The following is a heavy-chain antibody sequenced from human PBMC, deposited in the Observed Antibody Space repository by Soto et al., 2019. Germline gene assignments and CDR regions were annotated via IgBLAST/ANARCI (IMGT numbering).Heavy chain of an antibody. CDR2: IYWDNDK. J-gene: IGHJ4*02. V-gene: IGHV2-5*02. CDR3: AHLSQSMGAYFDY. CDR1: GSSLSTSGVG. Sequence: QITLKESGPTLVKPTQTLTLTCTFSGSSLSTSGVGGGWIRQPPGKALEWIPPIYWDNDKRYSPSLKSRLTITQDTSKKQVVLTTPNMDAVDTATYYCAHLSQSMGAYFDYWGQGTLVTLAS. D-gene: IGHD1-26*01.